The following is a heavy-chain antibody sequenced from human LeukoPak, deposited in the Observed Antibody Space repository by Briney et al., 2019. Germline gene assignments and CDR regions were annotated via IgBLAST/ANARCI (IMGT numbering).Heavy chain of an antibody. Sequence: ASVKVSCKASGGTFSTYAISWVRQAPGQGLEWIGIINPSGGSTSYAQKFQGRVTMTRDTSTSTVYMELSSLRSEDTAVYYCARAAIRGYCTNGVCFNWFDPGGQGTLVTVSS. J-gene: IGHJ5*02. CDR1: GGTFSTYA. CDR2: INPSGGST. D-gene: IGHD2-8*01. CDR3: ARAAIRGYCTNGVCFNWFDP. V-gene: IGHV1-46*01.